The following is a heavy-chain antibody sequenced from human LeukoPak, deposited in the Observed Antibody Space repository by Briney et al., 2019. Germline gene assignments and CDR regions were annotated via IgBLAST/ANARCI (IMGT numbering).Heavy chain of an antibody. CDR1: GFTFSSYW. J-gene: IGHJ4*02. CDR3: ARDGRSGNFDK. D-gene: IGHD1-26*01. CDR2: IKQDGSEK. Sequence: GGSLRLSCAASGFTFSSYWMTWVRQAPGKGLEWVANIKQDGSEKYYVDSVKGLFTISRDNAKNSLYLQMNSLRAEDTAVYYCARDGRSGNFDKWGQGTLVSVSS. V-gene: IGHV3-7*01.